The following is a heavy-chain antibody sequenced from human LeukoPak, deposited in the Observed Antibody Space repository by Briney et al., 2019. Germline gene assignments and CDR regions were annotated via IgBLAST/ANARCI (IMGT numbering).Heavy chain of an antibody. V-gene: IGHV3-30*04. CDR3: ARGAYSSSWSNFDY. J-gene: IGHJ4*02. D-gene: IGHD6-13*01. Sequence: PGRSLRLSCAASRFTVSSYAIHWVRQAPGKGLEWVAAISYDGSNKYYADSVKGRFTISRDNSKNTLYLQMNSLRAEDTAVYYCARGAYSSSWSNFDYWGQGTLVTVSS. CDR1: RFTVSSYA. CDR2: ISYDGSNK.